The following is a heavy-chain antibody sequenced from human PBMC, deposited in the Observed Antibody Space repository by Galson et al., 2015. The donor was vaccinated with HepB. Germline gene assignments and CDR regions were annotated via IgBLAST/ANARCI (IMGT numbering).Heavy chain of an antibody. Sequence: SLRLSCAASGLAFSNYAMGWVRQAPGKGLEWVSSISSSSRSVYFADSVQGRFTISRDNSKNTLFLQMNSLRAEDTAVYYCAEDGWFGYFDYWGQGALVTVSS. D-gene: IGHD3-10*01. CDR2: ISSSSRSV. CDR1: GLAFSNYA. CDR3: AEDGWFGYFDY. J-gene: IGHJ4*02. V-gene: IGHV3-23*01.